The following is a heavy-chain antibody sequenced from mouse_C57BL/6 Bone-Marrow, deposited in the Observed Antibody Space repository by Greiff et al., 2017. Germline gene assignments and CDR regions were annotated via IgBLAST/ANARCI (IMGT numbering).Heavy chain of an antibody. J-gene: IGHJ3*01. Sequence: VQLQESGAELARPGASVKLSCKASGYTFTSYGISWVKQRTGQGLEWIGEIYPRSGNTYYNEKFKGKATLTADTSSSTAYMELRSLTSEDAAVYFCARSRWLPYAYWGQGTLVTVSA. CDR2: IYPRSGNT. CDR1: GYTFTSYG. D-gene: IGHD2-2*01. CDR3: ARSRWLPYAY. V-gene: IGHV1-81*01.